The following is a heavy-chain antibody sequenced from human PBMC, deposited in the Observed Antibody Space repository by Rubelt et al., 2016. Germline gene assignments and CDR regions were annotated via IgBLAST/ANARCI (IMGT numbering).Heavy chain of an antibody. CDR2: IYFSGST. CDR1: GGSISSYY. J-gene: IGHJ6*03. Sequence: QVQLQESGPGLVKPSETLSLTCTVSGGSISSYYWSWIRQPPGKGLEWIGSIYFSGSTYYSPSLKSRVTISVYTSKNQFSLKLSSVTAADTAVYDCARQTNYYYYMDVWGKGTTVTVSS. CDR3: ARQTNYYYYMDV. D-gene: IGHD4-11*01. V-gene: IGHV4-59*04.